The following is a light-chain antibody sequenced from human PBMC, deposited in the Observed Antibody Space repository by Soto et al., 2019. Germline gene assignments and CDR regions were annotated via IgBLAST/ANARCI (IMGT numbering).Light chain of an antibody. CDR3: AAWDDSPIAWV. Sequence: QSVLTQPPSASGTPGQGVTISCSGGRSNIGSNPVNWYQQLPEAAPKLLIYTTDQRPSGVPDRFSGSKSGTSASLAISGLQSEDEAEYYCAAWDDSPIAWVFGGGTKLTVL. J-gene: IGLJ2*01. CDR1: RSNIGSNP. V-gene: IGLV1-44*01. CDR2: TTD.